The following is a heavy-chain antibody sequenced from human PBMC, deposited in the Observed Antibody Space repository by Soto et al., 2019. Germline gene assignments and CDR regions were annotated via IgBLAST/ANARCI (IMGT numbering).Heavy chain of an antibody. V-gene: IGHV4-30-2*01. D-gene: IGHD3-22*01. Sequence: SETLSLTCAVSGGSISSGGYTWSWIRQPPGKGLEWIGYIYHRGSTYYNPSLKSRVTISVDRSKNQFSLKLSSVTAADTAVYYCARGVYDSSSNWAFDIWGQGTMVTVS. CDR3: ARGVYDSSSNWAFDI. CDR2: IYHRGST. J-gene: IGHJ3*02. CDR1: GGSISSGGYT.